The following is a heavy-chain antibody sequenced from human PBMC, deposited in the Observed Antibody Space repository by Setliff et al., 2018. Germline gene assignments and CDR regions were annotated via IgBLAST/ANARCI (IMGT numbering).Heavy chain of an antibody. Sequence: PGGSLRLSCAASGFTFNTYAMHWVRQAPGKGLEYVSSISTNGGYTYYVDSVKGRFTISRDNSKNTLFLQMGSLRPEDTAVYFCARGGPYSSGPLGYWAQGTLVTVSS. CDR1: GFTFNTYA. J-gene: IGHJ4*02. D-gene: IGHD6-19*01. V-gene: IGHV3-64*02. CDR2: ISTNGGYT. CDR3: ARGGPYSSGPLGY.